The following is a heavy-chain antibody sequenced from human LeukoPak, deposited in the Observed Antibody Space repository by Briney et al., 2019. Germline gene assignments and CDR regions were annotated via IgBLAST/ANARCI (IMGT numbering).Heavy chain of an antibody. CDR1: GFTVSHNY. CDR3: ARDLSGPLDY. Sequence: PGGSLRLSCAASGFTVSHNYMSWDRQAPGKGLEWVSVIYSGGSTNYADSVKGRFTISRDNSKNTLYLQMNSLRAEDTAVYYCARDLSGPLDYWGQGALVTVSS. CDR2: IYSGGST. D-gene: IGHD5-12*01. V-gene: IGHV3-66*01. J-gene: IGHJ4*02.